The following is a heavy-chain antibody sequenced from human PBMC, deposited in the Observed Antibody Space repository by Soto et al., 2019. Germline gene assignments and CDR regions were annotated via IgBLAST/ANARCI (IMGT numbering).Heavy chain of an antibody. Sequence: EVQLVESGGGLVQPGGSLRLSCAAPGFTFSSYSMNWVRQAPGKGLEWVSYISNSSSTIYYADSVKGRFTISRDNAKNSLYLQMNSLRDEDTAVYYCARDSPGRYCSSTSCPRMDVWGQVTTVTVSS. J-gene: IGHJ6*02. D-gene: IGHD2-2*01. CDR2: ISNSSSTI. CDR3: ARDSPGRYCSSTSCPRMDV. CDR1: GFTFSSYS. V-gene: IGHV3-48*02.